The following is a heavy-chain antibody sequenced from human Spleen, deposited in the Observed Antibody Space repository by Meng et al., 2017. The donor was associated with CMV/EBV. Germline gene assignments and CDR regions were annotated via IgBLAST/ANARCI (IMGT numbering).Heavy chain of an antibody. V-gene: IGHV4-31*02. J-gene: IGHJ3*02. D-gene: IGHD2-2*03. Sequence: SISVGGDYWSWIRQHPGKGLEWIGYIYSSENTYYTPSLKSRVTVSLDTSKHQFSLRLNSVTAADTALYYCATGGYCGSASCYSAFDIWGQGIVVTVSS. CDR2: IYSSENT. CDR3: ATGGYCGSASCYSAFDI. CDR1: SISVGGDY.